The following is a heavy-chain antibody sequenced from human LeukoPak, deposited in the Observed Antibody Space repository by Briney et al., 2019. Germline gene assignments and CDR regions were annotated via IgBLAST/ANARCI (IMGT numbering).Heavy chain of an antibody. CDR3: ARMSSSNWSDWFDP. D-gene: IGHD6-13*01. V-gene: IGHV4-59*01. CDR1: DGSISGYY. J-gene: IGHJ5*02. CDR2: IYYTGST. Sequence: SETLSLTCTVSDGSISGYYWSWLRQPPGKGLDWIGYIYYTGSTNYNPSLKSRVTISLDTSKNQFSLKLNSVTAADTAVYYCARMSSSNWSDWFDPWGQGTLVTVSS.